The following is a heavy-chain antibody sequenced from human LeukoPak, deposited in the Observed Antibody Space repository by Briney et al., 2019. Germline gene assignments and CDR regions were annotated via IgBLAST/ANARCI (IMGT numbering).Heavy chain of an antibody. Sequence: SETLSLTCAVYGGSFSGYYWSWIRQPPGKGLEGIGEINHSGSTNYTPSLKSRVTISVDTSNNKFSLKLRSVTAADTAVYYCARVGGTEKPQNCYSYMDVWGKGTTVTVSS. CDR2: INHSGST. CDR3: ARVGGTEKPQNCYSYMDV. V-gene: IGHV4-34*01. J-gene: IGHJ6*03. D-gene: IGHD3-16*01. CDR1: GGSFSGYY.